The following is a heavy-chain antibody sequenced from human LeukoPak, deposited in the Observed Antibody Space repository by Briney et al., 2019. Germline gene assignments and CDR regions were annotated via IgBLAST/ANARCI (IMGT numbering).Heavy chain of an antibody. Sequence: ASVKVSCKASGYTFTSYYMHWVRQAPAQGLEWMGIINPSGGSTSYAQKFQGRVTMTRDTSTSTVYMELSSLRSEDTAVYYCAANYHRNPGAGKAIDYWGQGTLVTVSS. D-gene: IGHD6-19*01. V-gene: IGHV1-46*01. CDR3: AANYHRNPGAGKAIDY. CDR1: GYTFTSYY. J-gene: IGHJ4*02. CDR2: INPSGGST.